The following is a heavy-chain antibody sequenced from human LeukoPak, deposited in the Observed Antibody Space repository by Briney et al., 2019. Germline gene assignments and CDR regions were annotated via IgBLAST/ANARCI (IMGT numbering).Heavy chain of an antibody. Sequence: GGSLRLSCAASGFTFSSYSMNWVRQAPGKGLEWVSSISSSSSYIYYADSVKGRFTISRDNAKNSLFLQMNSLRAEDTAVYYCARDTYPKSLFHDYWGQGSLVTVSS. CDR3: ARDTYPKSLFHDY. V-gene: IGHV3-21*01. J-gene: IGHJ4*02. D-gene: IGHD2/OR15-2a*01. CDR2: ISSSSSYI. CDR1: GFTFSSYS.